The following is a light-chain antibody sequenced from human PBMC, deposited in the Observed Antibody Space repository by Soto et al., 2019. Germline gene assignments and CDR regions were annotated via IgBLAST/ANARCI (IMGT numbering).Light chain of an antibody. J-gene: IGKJ1*01. V-gene: IGKV1-6*01. Sequence: AIQITHSPSSLSASVGDRVTITCRSSQGFRNDLSWYQQKPGKAPKLLIYAASSLQSGVPSRFSGSESGTDFTLTISSLQPEDFATYYCLQNYNYPRTLGQGTKVDIK. CDR2: AAS. CDR1: QGFRND. CDR3: LQNYNYPRT.